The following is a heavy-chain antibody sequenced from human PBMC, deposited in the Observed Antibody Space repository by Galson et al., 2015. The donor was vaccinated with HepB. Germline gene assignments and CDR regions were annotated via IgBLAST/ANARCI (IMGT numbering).Heavy chain of an antibody. D-gene: IGHD3-16*01. CDR3: ARVGLDY. CDR2: ISSSGSTI. J-gene: IGHJ4*02. Sequence: LRLPCAASGLTFSRYDMHWVRQAPGPGLEWVSYISSSGSTIYYADSVKGRFTISRYTAKKSLYLQMNSLRAEDTAVYYRARVGLDYWGQGTLVTVSS. CDR1: GLTFSRYD. V-gene: IGHV3-48*03.